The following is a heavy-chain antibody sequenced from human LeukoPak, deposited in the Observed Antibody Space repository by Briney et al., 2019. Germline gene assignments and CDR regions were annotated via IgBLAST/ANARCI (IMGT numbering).Heavy chain of an antibody. Sequence: PGRSLRLSCAASGFPFSTYGMHWVRQAPGKGLEWVAVILFDGNNKYYADSVRGRFTISRDNSKNTLYLQMNSLRDEDTAVYYCAKDAEQSRVWYPGNWGPGTLWIVSS. V-gene: IGHV3-30*18. CDR3: AKDAEQSRVWYPGN. CDR2: ILFDGNNK. CDR1: GFPFSTYG. J-gene: IGHJ4*01. D-gene: IGHD6-19*01.